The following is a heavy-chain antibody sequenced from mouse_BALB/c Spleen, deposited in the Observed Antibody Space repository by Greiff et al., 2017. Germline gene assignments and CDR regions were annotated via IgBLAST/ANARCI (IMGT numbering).Heavy chain of an antibody. CDR2: ISYSGST. Sequence: EVKVEESGPGLVKPSQSLSLTCTVTGYSITSDYAWNWIRQFPGNKLEWMGYISYSGSTSYNPSLKSRISITRDTSKNQFFLQLNSVTTEDTATYYCASDGYYVRAMDYWGQGTSVTVSS. V-gene: IGHV3-2*02. CDR1: GYSITSDYA. J-gene: IGHJ4*01. D-gene: IGHD2-3*01. CDR3: ASDGYYVRAMDY.